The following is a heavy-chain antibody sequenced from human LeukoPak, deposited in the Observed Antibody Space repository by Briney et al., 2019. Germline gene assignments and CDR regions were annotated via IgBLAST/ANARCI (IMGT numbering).Heavy chain of an antibody. D-gene: IGHD6-13*01. Sequence: GGSLRLSCAASGFTFSSYGMSWVRQAPGKGLEWVSAISGSGGSTYYADSVKGRFTISRDNSKNTLYLQMNSLRAEDTAVYYCAKHKGYSSSWYFWFDPWGQGTLVTVSS. V-gene: IGHV3-23*01. J-gene: IGHJ5*02. CDR1: GFTFSSYG. CDR3: AKHKGYSSSWYFWFDP. CDR2: ISGSGGST.